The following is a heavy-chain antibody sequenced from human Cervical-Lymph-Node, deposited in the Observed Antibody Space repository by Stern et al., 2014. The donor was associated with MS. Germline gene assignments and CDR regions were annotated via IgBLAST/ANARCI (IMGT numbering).Heavy chain of an antibody. J-gene: IGHJ4*02. Sequence: QVQLVQSGAEVKKPGASVKVSCKASGYTFTSYAMHWVRPAPGQRLEWMGWINAGNGNTKYSQKFQGRVTITRDTSASTAYMELSSLRSEDTAVYYCARGRIYGDYERWGQGTLVTVSS. V-gene: IGHV1-3*01. CDR2: INAGNGNT. D-gene: IGHD4-17*01. CDR1: GYTFTSYA. CDR3: ARGRIYGDYER.